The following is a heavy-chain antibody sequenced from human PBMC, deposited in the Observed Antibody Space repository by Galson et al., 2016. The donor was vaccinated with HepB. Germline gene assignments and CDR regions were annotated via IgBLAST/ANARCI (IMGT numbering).Heavy chain of an antibody. V-gene: IGHV3-30*03. CDR1: GFTFRNHG. CDR3: ARVFGYSPNWYGDAFDV. D-gene: IGHD6-13*01. J-gene: IGHJ3*01. Sequence: CAASGFTFRNHGMHWVRQSPGKGLEWVAVISYDGGRTGFANSVKGRFTISRDNSENTIYLQMNGLRAEDTAGYYCARVFGYSPNWYGDAFDVWGQGTMVTVSS. CDR2: ISYDGGRT.